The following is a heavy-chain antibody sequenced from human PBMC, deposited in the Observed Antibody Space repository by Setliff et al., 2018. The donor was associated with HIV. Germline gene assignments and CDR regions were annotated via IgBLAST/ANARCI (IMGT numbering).Heavy chain of an antibody. V-gene: IGHV1-3*01. CDR3: ARSSGVRGIYYYYGMDV. Sequence: ASVKVSCKASGYTITSYAMHWVRQAPGQRLEWMGWINAGNGNTKYSQKFQGRVTITRDTSASTAYMELSSLRSEDTAVYYCARSSGVRGIYYYYGMDVWGQGTTVTVSS. D-gene: IGHD3-10*01. CDR1: GYTITSYA. CDR2: INAGNGNT. J-gene: IGHJ6*02.